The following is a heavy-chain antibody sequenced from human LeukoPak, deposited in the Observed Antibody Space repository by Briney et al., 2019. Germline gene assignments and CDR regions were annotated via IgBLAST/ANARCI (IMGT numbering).Heavy chain of an antibody. CDR1: GFTFSNYW. V-gene: IGHV3-7*01. Sequence: PGGSLRLSCAASGFTFSNYWMSWIRQAPGKGLEWLANIKHDGSERYYVDSVRGRFTISRDNAKNSLYLQMNSLRAEDTAVFYCARGYSSSPNWFDPWGQGTLVTVSS. J-gene: IGHJ5*02. D-gene: IGHD6-6*01. CDR3: ARGYSSSPNWFDP. CDR2: IKHDGSER.